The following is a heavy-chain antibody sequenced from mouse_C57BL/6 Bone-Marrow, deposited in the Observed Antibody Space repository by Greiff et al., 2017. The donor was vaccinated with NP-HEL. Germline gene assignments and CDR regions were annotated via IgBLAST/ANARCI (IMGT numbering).Heavy chain of an antibody. CDR1: GYTFTSYG. CDR3: ARSMAYAMDY. V-gene: IGHV1-81*01. D-gene: IGHD2-3*01. J-gene: IGHJ4*01. CDR2: IYPRSGNT. Sequence: QVQLKQSGAELARPGASVKLSCKASGYTFTSYGISWVKQRTGQGLEWIGEIYPRSGNTYYNEKFKGKATLTADKSSSTAYMELRSLTSEDSAVYFCARSMAYAMDYWGQGTSVTVSS.